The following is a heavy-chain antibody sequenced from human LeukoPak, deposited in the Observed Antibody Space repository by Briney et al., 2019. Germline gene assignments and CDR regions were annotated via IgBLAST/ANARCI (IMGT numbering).Heavy chain of an antibody. J-gene: IGHJ4*02. CDR2: IWSDGSIK. V-gene: IGHV3-33*01. CDR3: ARETLQAEYCSGSSCFSAFDY. Sequence: GGSLRLSCAASGFTFSNYAMHWVRQAPGKGLEWVALIWSDGSIKYYSDSVKGRFTISRDNSKNTLYLQMNSLRAEDTALYYCARETLQAEYCSGSSCFSAFDYWGQGTLVTVSS. CDR1: GFTFSNYA. D-gene: IGHD2-15*01.